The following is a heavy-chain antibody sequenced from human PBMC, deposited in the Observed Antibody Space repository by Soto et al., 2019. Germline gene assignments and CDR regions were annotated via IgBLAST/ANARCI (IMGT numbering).Heavy chain of an antibody. CDR2: ISYDGSNK. J-gene: IGHJ4*02. CDR3: ARDSRSCSGGSCYHSYFDY. CDR1: GFTFSSYA. Sequence: GGSLRLSCAASGFTFSSYAMHWVRQAPGKGLEWVAVISYDGSNKYYADSVKGRFTISRDNSKNTLYLQMNSLRAEDTAVYYCARDSRSCSGGSCYHSYFDYWGQGTLVTVSS. D-gene: IGHD2-15*01. V-gene: IGHV3-30-3*01.